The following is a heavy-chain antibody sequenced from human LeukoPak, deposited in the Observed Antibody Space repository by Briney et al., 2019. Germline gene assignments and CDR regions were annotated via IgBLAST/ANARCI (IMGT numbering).Heavy chain of an antibody. Sequence: SETLSLTCTVSGGSISSYYWSWIRQPPGKGLEWIGYIYYSGSTSYNPSLKSRVTISVDTSKNQFSLKLSSVTAADTAVYYCARALALGYYDSSGYYGYYFDYWGQGTLVTVSS. CDR2: IYYSGST. J-gene: IGHJ4*02. CDR1: GGSISSYY. D-gene: IGHD3-22*01. CDR3: ARALALGYYDSSGYYGYYFDY. V-gene: IGHV4-59*08.